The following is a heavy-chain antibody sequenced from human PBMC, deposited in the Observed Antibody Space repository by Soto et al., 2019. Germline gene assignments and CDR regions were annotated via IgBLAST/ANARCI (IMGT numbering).Heavy chain of an antibody. J-gene: IGHJ6*02. V-gene: IGHV3-53*01. CDR1: GFTVSNNY. CDR2: IYSGGST. D-gene: IGHD3-22*01. CDR3: ARESHHYDSSGYISYGMDV. Sequence: EVQLVESGGGLIQPGGSLRLSCAASGFTVSNNYMSWVRQAPGKGLEWVSIIYSGGSTDYADSVKGRFTISRDNFKNTLDLEMDSLRAEDTAVYYCARESHHYDSSGYISYGMDVWGQGTTVTVSS.